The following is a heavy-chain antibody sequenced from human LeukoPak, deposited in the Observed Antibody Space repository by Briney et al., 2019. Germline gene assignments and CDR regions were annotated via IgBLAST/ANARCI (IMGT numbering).Heavy chain of an antibody. J-gene: IGHJ4*02. V-gene: IGHV1-18*01. CDR1: GYTFTSYG. CDR3: ARDLSDYDSSGYLDY. CDR2: ISAYNGNT. D-gene: IGHD3-22*01. Sequence: ASVKVSCKASGYTFTSYGISWVRQAPRQGLEWMGWISAYNGNTNYAQKLQGRVTMTTDTSTSTAYMELRSLRSDDTAVYYCARDLSDYDSSGYLDYWGQGTLVTVSS.